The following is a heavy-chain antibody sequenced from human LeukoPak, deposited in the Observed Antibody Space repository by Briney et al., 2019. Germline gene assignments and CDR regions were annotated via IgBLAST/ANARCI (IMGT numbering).Heavy chain of an antibody. Sequence: PSETLSLTCTVSGGSINSYYWSWIRQPPGKGLEWIGYIYYSGSTNYNPSLKSRVTISVDTSKNQFSLKLSSVTAADTAVYYCARVYSYDYYYMDVWGKGTTVTISS. J-gene: IGHJ6*03. D-gene: IGHD5-18*01. CDR1: GGSINSYY. CDR2: IYYSGST. V-gene: IGHV4-59*08. CDR3: ARVYSYDYYYMDV.